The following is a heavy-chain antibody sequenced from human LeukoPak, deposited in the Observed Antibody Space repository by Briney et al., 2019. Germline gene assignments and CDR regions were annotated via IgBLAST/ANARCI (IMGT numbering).Heavy chain of an antibody. CDR1: GFTFNNYG. V-gene: IGHV3-33*01. D-gene: IGHD3-10*01. CDR2: IWYHGSNQ. CDR3: ARAAGENWFDP. Sequence: GGSLRLSCAASGFTFNNYGMHWVRQAPGKGLEWVAVIWYHGSNQYYADSVKGRFTISRDTSKNTLYLQMNSLRAEDTAVYYCARAAGENWFDPWGQGTQVTVSS. J-gene: IGHJ5*02.